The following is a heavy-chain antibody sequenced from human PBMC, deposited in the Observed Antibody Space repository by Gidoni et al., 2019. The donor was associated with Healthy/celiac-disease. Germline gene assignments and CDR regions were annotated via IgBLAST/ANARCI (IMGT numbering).Heavy chain of an antibody. J-gene: IGHJ4*02. CDR2: IYWNDDK. V-gene: IGHV2-5*01. D-gene: IGHD5-18*01. CDR3: AHTGYGYLFDY. Sequence: QITLKESGPTLVKPTQTLTLTCTFSGFSLSTSGVGVGWIRQPPGKALEWLALIYWNDDKRYSQSLKSRLTITKDTSKNQVVLTMTNMDTVDTATYYCAHTGYGYLFDYWGQGTLVTVSS. CDR1: GFSLSTSGVG.